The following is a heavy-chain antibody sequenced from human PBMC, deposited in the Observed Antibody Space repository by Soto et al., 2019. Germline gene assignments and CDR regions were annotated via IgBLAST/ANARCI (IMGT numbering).Heavy chain of an antibody. Sequence: XGSRRLSCTAAGFSFSSYTMNWVRQAPGKGLQWVASITNRGTHTYSADSVKGRFTISRDNDKNSLYLQMNNLRAEDTATYYCTRAHEVAWFDSWGLGTLVTVPQ. V-gene: IGHV3-21*06. CDR2: ITNRGTHT. J-gene: IGHJ5*01. CDR1: GFSFSSYT. CDR3: TRAHEVAWFDS. D-gene: IGHD2-15*01.